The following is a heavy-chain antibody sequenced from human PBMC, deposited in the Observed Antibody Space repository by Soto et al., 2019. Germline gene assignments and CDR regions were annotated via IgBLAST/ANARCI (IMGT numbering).Heavy chain of an antibody. J-gene: IGHJ4*02. CDR3: AKGVRQGLVTSDFNY. D-gene: IGHD6-19*01. CDR2: VSHDGRNT. CDR1: GFTFSDYA. V-gene: IGHV3-30*18. Sequence: VQLVESGGGVVQPGRSLRLSCAASGFTFSDYAMHWVRQAPGKGLEWGAVVSHDGRNTHYADSVKGRFTISRDSSKNTVTLEMTSLRAEDTAVYYCAKGVRQGLVTSDFNYWGQGSLVTVSS.